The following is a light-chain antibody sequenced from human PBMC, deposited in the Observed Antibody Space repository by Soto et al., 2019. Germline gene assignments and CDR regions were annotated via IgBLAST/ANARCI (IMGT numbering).Light chain of an antibody. CDR2: EVT. J-gene: IGLJ2*01. CDR1: SSDVGGYDY. V-gene: IGLV2-14*01. CDR3: NSYSTTSTHVI. Sequence: QSVLTQPASVSGSHGLSIIISCTGTSSDVGGYDYVSWYQQHPGEAPKLMIYEVTNRPSGISDRFSGSKSGNTASLTISGLQPDDEAYYYCNSYSTTSTHVIFGGGTKFTVL.